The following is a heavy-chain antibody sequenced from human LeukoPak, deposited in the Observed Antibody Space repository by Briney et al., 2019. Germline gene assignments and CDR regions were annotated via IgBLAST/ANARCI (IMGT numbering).Heavy chain of an antibody. CDR2: MYSSGST. Sequence: KPSETLSLTCTVSGGSISSYYWSWIRQPAGKGLEWIGRMYSSGSTNYNPSLKSRVTISVDTSKNQFSLKLSSVTAADTAVYYCARGTVGRTYCGGDCYSPIDYWGQGSLVTVSS. CDR1: GGSISSYY. D-gene: IGHD2-21*01. J-gene: IGHJ4*02. V-gene: IGHV4-4*07. CDR3: ARGTVGRTYCGGDCYSPIDY.